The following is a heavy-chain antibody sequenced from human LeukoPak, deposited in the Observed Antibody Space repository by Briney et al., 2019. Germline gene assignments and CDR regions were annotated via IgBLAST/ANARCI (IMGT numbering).Heavy chain of an antibody. J-gene: IGHJ4*02. Sequence: SETLSLTCTVSGGSISSSSYYWGWLRQPPGQGMEWFGRIYYSGITYYNASLKSRVTISVDTSKNQFSLKLSLVTGAQTVDSFCARGATTAFHFDYWGQGTLVTVSS. V-gene: IGHV4-39*01. CDR1: GGSISSSSYY. CDR3: ARGATTAFHFDY. D-gene: IGHD1-26*01. CDR2: IYYSGIT.